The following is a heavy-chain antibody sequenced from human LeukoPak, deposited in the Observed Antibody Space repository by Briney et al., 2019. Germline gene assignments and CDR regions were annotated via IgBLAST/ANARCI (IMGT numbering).Heavy chain of an antibody. V-gene: IGHV3-48*03. CDR2: ISSSGSTI. D-gene: IGHD6-13*01. Sequence: GGSLRLSCAASGFTFSSYEMNWVRQAPGEGLEWVSYISSSGSTIYYADSVKGRFTISRDNAKNSLYLQMNSLRAEDTAVYYCAREGSSSWYKTGGFDYWSQGTLVTVSS. J-gene: IGHJ4*02. CDR1: GFTFSSYE. CDR3: AREGSSSWYKTGGFDY.